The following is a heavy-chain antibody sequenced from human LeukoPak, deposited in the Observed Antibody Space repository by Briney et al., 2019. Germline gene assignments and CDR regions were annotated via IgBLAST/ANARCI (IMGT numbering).Heavy chain of an antibody. CDR2: SSVRGGGT. CDR3: AKDGGWTGSHFNGMDV. J-gene: IGHJ6*02. V-gene: IGHV3-23*01. CDR1: GFTFSSYA. D-gene: IGHD3/OR15-3a*01. Sequence: GWSVRLSCAGSGFTFSSYAMSWVRQAPGKGLEWVSGSSVRGGGTYYADSVKGRFTISRDNSKNTMYLQMNSLRAEDTAIYYCAKDGGWTGSHFNGMDVRGQGTTVTVSS.